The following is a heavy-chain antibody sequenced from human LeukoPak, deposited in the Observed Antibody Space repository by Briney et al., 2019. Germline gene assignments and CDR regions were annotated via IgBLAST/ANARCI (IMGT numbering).Heavy chain of an antibody. V-gene: IGHV1-3*01. CDR3: ARDLDSSREDV. J-gene: IGHJ6*02. Sequence: GASVKVSCKASGYTFTSYAMHWVRQAPGQRLEWMGWINAGNGNTKYSQKFQGRVTITRDTSASTAYMELSSLRSVDTAVYYCARDLDSSREDVWGQGTTVTVSS. D-gene: IGHD3-22*01. CDR1: GYTFTSYA. CDR2: INAGNGNT.